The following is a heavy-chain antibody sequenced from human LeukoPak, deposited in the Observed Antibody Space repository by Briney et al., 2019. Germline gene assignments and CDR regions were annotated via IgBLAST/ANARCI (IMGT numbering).Heavy chain of an antibody. Sequence: SETLSLTCAVYGGSFSGYYWSWIRQPPGKGLEWIGEINHSGSTNYNPSLKSRVTISVDTSKNQFSLKLSSVTAADTAVYYCARGTVAGSVFNLAKTKFDYWGQGTLVTVSS. CDR2: INHSGST. D-gene: IGHD6-19*01. CDR3: ARGTVAGSVFNLAKTKFDY. J-gene: IGHJ4*02. CDR1: GGSFSGYY. V-gene: IGHV4-34*01.